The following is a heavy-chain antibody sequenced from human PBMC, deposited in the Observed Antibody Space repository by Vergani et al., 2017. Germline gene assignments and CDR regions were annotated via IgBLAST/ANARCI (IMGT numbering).Heavy chain of an antibody. V-gene: IGHV3-30*18. J-gene: IGHJ6*03. CDR1: GFTFSSYG. CDR3: AKEGNYDILTGYTGFYYYYMDV. CDR2: ISYDGSNK. Sequence: QVQLVESGGGVVQPGRSLRLSCAASGFTFSSYGMHWVRQAPGKGLEWVAVISYDGSNKYYADSVKGRFTISRDNSKNTLYLQMNSLRAKDTAVYYCAKEGNYDILTGYTGFYYYYMDVWGKGTTVTVSS. D-gene: IGHD3-9*01.